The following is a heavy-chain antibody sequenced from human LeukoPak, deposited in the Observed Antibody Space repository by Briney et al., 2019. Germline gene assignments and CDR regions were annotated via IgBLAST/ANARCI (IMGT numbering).Heavy chain of an antibody. J-gene: IGHJ4*02. Sequence: KPSETLSLTCSVSGVSISTYYWIWIRQPPAKGLGWMGFFSYSGSIKYNPSLKSRVTMSVDTSKNQFSLKLNSVTAADTAVYYCARMYSGTSYYFDYWGQGTLVTVSS. CDR1: GVSISTYY. CDR3: ARMYSGTSYYFDY. V-gene: IGHV4-59*01. CDR2: FSYSGSI. D-gene: IGHD1-26*01.